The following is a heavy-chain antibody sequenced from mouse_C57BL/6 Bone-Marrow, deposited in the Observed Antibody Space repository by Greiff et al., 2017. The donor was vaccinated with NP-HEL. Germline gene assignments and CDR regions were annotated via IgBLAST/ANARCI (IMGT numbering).Heavy chain of an antibody. Sequence: QVQLQQSGAELARPGASVKLSCKASGYTFTSYGISWVKQRTGQGLEWIGEIYPRSGNTYYNEKFKGKATLTADKSSSTAYMELRSLTSEDSAVYFCARGAFTTVVARYYDVWGTGTTVTVSS. J-gene: IGHJ1*03. CDR2: IYPRSGNT. V-gene: IGHV1-81*01. CDR3: ARGAFTTVVARYYDV. D-gene: IGHD1-1*01. CDR1: GYTFTSYG.